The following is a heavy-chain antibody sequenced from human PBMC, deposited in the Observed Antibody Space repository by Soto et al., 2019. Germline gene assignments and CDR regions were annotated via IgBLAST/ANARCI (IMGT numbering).Heavy chain of an antibody. V-gene: IGHV4-39*01. D-gene: IGHD3-3*01. J-gene: IGHJ5*02. CDR2: IYYSGST. CDR1: GGSISSSSYY. CDR3: ASKRITIFGVEGENWFDP. Sequence: QLQLQESGPGLVKPSETLSLTCTVSGGSISSSSYYWGWIRQPPGKGLEWIGSIYYSGSTYYNPSLKSRVTISVDTSKNQFSLKLSSVTAADTAVYYCASKRITIFGVEGENWFDPWGQGTLVTVSS.